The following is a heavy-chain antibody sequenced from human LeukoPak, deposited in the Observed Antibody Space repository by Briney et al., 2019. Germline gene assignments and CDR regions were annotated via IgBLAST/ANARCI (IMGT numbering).Heavy chain of an antibody. CDR2: ISSSSSYI. J-gene: IGHJ3*02. V-gene: IGHV3-21*04. CDR1: GFTFSSYS. D-gene: IGHD6-13*01. Sequence: PGGSLRLSCAASGFTFSSYSMNWVRQAPGKGLEWVSSISSSSSYIYYADSVKGRFTISRDNSKNTLYLQMNSLRAEDTAVYYCAKVGASSWTDAFDIWGQGTMVTVSS. CDR3: AKVGASSWTDAFDI.